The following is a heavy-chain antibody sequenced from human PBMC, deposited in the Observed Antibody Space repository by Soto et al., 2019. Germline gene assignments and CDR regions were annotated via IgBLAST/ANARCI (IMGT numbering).Heavy chain of an antibody. Sequence: QLQLQESGPGLVKPSETLSLTCTVSGGSISSSSYYWGWIRQPPGKGLEWIGSIYYSGSTYYNPSLKSRGTISVDTSKNQFSLKLSSVTAADTAVYYCARHFHRLGYCSGGSCYSTRWFDPWGQGTLVTVSS. D-gene: IGHD2-15*01. V-gene: IGHV4-39*01. CDR1: GGSISSSSYY. J-gene: IGHJ5*02. CDR3: ARHFHRLGYCSGGSCYSTRWFDP. CDR2: IYYSGST.